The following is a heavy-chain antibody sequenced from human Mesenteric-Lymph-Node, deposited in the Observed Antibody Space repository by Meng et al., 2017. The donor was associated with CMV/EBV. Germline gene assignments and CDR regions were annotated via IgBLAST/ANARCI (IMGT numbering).Heavy chain of an antibody. V-gene: IGHV3-23*01. CDR3: AKVVSYDFWSGYYTNYYGMDV. J-gene: IGHJ6*02. CDR2: ISGSGGST. Sequence: GGSLRLSCAASGFTFSSYAMSWVRQAPGKGLEWVSAISGSGGSTYYADSVKGRFTISRDNSKNTLYLQMNSLRAEDTAVYYCAKVVSYDFWSGYYTNYYGMDVWGQGTTVTVSS. D-gene: IGHD3-3*01. CDR1: GFTFSSYA.